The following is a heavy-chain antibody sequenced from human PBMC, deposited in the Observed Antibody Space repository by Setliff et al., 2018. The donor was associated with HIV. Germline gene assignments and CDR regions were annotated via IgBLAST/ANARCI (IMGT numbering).Heavy chain of an antibody. Sequence: SETLSLTCTVSGDSLNNDNHRWAWIRQPAGRGLEWIGHVQTSGSTKYNASLTGRVSFSIDTSTNQFSLKLTSVTAADTAVYCARDRRGSGSFFPSWFDPWGQGTLVTVS. J-gene: IGHJ5*02. CDR3: ARDRRGSGSFFPSWFDP. CDR1: GDSLNNDNHR. D-gene: IGHD3-10*01. CDR2: VQTSGST. V-gene: IGHV4-61*09.